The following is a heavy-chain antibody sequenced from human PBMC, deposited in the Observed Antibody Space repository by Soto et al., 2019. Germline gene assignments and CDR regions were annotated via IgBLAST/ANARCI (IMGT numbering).Heavy chain of an antibody. Sequence: QVQLVQSGAEVKKPGSSVKVSCKASGGTFSSYAISCVRQAPGQGLEWMGGIIPIFGTANYAQKSQGRVTITADESTSTAYMELSSLRSEDTAVYYCARSRVTYYYDRSAFDIWGQGTMVTVSS. V-gene: IGHV1-69*01. CDR1: GGTFSSYA. J-gene: IGHJ3*02. D-gene: IGHD3-22*01. CDR3: ARSRVTYYYDRSAFDI. CDR2: IIPIFGTA.